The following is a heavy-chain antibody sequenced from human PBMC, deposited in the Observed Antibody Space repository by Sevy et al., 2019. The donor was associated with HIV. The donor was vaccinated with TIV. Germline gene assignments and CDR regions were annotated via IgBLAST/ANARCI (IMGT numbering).Heavy chain of an antibody. D-gene: IGHD2-2*01. CDR3: ARDGGNSVKWYPLY. J-gene: IGHJ4*01. CDR2: ISYEGTET. CDR1: GFDLSTHA. Sequence: GGSLRLSCAASGFDLSTHAMHWVRQAPGKGLEWVAVISYEGTETFYAASVEGRFTISRDNSKNMLSLQINSLSPEDTAVYYCARDGGNSVKWYPLYWGHGTLVTVSS. V-gene: IGHV3-30-3*01.